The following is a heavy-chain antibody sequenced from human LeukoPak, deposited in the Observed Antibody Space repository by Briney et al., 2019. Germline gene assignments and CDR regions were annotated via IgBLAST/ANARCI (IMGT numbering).Heavy chain of an antibody. V-gene: IGHV1-18*01. CDR1: GYTFTSYG. Sequence: ASVKVSCKASGYTFTSYGNSWVRQAPGQGLEWMGWISAYNGNTNYAQKFQGRVTMTTDTSTSTAYMELRSLRSDDTAVYYCAKDSIVVVPAAMSDYWGQGTLVTVSS. CDR3: AKDSIVVVPAAMSDY. CDR2: ISAYNGNT. D-gene: IGHD2-2*01. J-gene: IGHJ4*02.